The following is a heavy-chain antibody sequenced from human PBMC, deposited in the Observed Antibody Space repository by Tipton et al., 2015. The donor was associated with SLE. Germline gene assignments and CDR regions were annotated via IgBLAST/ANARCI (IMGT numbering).Heavy chain of an antibody. Sequence: LRLSCTVSGGSISSYYWSWIRQPPGKGLEWIGYIYYSGSTNYNPSLKSRVTISVDTSKNQFSLKLSSVTAADRAVYYCARVRGRGYFQHWGQGTLVTVSS. V-gene: IGHV4-59*01. J-gene: IGHJ1*01. CDR3: ARVRGRGYFQH. CDR1: GGSISSYY. CDR2: IYYSGST. D-gene: IGHD3-10*01.